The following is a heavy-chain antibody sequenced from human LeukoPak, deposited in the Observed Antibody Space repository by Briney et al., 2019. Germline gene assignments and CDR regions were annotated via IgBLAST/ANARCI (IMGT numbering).Heavy chain of an antibody. D-gene: IGHD3-22*01. J-gene: IGHJ4*02. V-gene: IGHV1-46*01. Sequence: ASVKVSCKASGYTFTSYYMHWVRQAPGQGLEWMGIINPSGGSTSYAQKFQGRVTMTRDTSTSTVYMELSSLRSEDTAVYYCAREYDSSGYYWGGDFDYWGQGTLVTVSS. CDR3: AREYDSSGYYWGGDFDY. CDR1: GYTFTSYY. CDR2: INPSGGST.